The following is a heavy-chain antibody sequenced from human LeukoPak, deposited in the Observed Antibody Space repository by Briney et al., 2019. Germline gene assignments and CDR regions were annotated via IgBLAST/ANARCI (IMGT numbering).Heavy chain of an antibody. Sequence: SETLSLTCTVSGGSITSGAYCWSWIRQHPGKGLEWIGYICHDGATSYNPSLRGRISFAIDTSKNQFSLKLSSVTAADTAVFYCTKEGRDGRGHNGWFDPWGQGTLVTVSS. CDR2: ICHDGAT. V-gene: IGHV4-31*03. J-gene: IGHJ5*02. CDR1: GGSITSGAYC. D-gene: IGHD3-22*01. CDR3: TKEGRDGRGHNGWFDP.